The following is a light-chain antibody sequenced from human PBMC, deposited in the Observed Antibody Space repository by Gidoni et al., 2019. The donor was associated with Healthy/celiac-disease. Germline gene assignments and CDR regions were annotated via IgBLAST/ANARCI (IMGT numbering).Light chain of an antibody. V-gene: IGKV3-20*01. CDR2: GAS. CDR3: QQYGSSPQVT. Sequence: ELVLTQSPGTLSLSPGERATLSCRASQSVRSSYLAWYQQKPGQAPRLLIYGASSRATGIPDRFSGSGSGTDFTLTISRLEPEDFAVYYCQQYGSSPQVTFGGGTKVEIK. CDR1: QSVRSSY. J-gene: IGKJ4*01.